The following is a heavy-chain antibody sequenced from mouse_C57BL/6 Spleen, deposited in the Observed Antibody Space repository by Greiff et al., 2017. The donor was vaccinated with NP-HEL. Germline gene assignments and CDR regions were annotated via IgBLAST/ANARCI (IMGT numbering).Heavy chain of an antibody. V-gene: IGHV5-16*01. J-gene: IGHJ4*01. CDR3: ARENDYDDFFMDY. D-gene: IGHD2-4*01. CDR1: GFTFSDYY. Sequence: EVMLVESEGGLVQPGSSMKLSCTASGFTFSDYYMAWVRQVPEKGLEWVANINYDGSSTYYLDSLKSRFIISRDNAKNILYLQMSSLKSEDTATYYCARENDYDDFFMDYWGQGTSVTVSS. CDR2: INYDGSST.